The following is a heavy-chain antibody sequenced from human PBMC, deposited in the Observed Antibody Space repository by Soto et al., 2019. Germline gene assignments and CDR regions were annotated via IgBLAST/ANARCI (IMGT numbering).Heavy chain of an antibody. V-gene: IGHV4-59*01. CDR3: ARDPGITGTTDYFDY. Sequence: QVQLQESGPGLVKPSETLSLTCTVSSDSISSYYWNWIRQSPGKGLEWIGYIYYSGSTNYNPSLKSRVTISIDTSKNQFYLKLNSVTAADTAVYYCARDPGITGTTDYFDYWGQGTLITVSS. CDR2: IYYSGST. D-gene: IGHD1-7*01. J-gene: IGHJ4*02. CDR1: SDSISSYY.